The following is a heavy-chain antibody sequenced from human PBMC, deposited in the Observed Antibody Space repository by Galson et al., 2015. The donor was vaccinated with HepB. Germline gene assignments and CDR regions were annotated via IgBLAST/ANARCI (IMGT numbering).Heavy chain of an antibody. V-gene: IGHV3-30*04. D-gene: IGHD2-15*01. CDR3: ARDVGRYCSCGSCPVGDY. CDR2: ISYDGSNK. J-gene: IGHJ4*02. CDR1: GFTFSSYA. Sequence: SLRLSCAASGFTFSSYAMHWVRQAPGKGLEWVAVISYDGSNKYYADSVKGRFTISRDNSKNTLYLQMNSLRAEDAAVYYCARDVGRYCSCGSCPVGDYWGQVTLFTVSS.